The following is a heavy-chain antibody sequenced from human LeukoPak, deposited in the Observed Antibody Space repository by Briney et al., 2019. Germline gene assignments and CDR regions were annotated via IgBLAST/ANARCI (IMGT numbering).Heavy chain of an antibody. V-gene: IGHV4-34*01. CDR3: ARMTAGHDY. J-gene: IGHJ4*02. CDR2: VNHSGYT. CDR1: GTSFTSYY. D-gene: IGHD2-21*02. Sequence: SETLSLTCGVSGTSFTSYYWSWIRQTPGKGLEAIGEVNHSGYTKMNPSLKSRVTISVDTSKNQFSLMMTSVTAADTAVYFCARMTAGHDYWGQGTLVTVST.